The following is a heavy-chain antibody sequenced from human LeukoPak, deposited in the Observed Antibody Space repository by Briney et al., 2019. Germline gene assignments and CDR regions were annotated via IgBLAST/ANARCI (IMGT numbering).Heavy chain of an antibody. V-gene: IGHV1-18*01. CDR1: GYTFTSYG. CDR3: ARFTMGYQWDY. J-gene: IGHJ4*02. D-gene: IGHD3-10*01. Sequence: ASVKVSCKASGYTFTSYGISWVRQAPGQGLEWMGWISAYNGNTNYAQKLQGRVTMTRNTSISTAYMELSSLRSEDTAVYYCARFTMGYQWDYWGQETLVTVSS. CDR2: ISAYNGNT.